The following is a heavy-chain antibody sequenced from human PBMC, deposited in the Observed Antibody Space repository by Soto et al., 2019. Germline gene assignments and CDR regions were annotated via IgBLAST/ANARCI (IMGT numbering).Heavy chain of an antibody. V-gene: IGHV3-74*01. J-gene: IGHJ4*02. CDR2: IKGDESGT. Sequence: EVQLVESGVGLVRPGGSLRLSCAASGFTFSTYWMHWVRQVPGKGLEWVSSIKGDESGTGYSDSVKGRFTISRDNAKNILYLQMNTLSAEDTAMYYCVTGCSPSRCHPFDYWGQGTLVTVSS. D-gene: IGHD2-15*01. CDR3: VTGCSPSRCHPFDY. CDR1: GFTFSTYW.